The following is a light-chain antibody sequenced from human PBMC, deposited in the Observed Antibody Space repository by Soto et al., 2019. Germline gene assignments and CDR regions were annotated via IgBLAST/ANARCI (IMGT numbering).Light chain of an antibody. CDR1: QSVTSSY. CDR2: GAS. CDR3: QQYGTSPRT. J-gene: IGKJ1*01. Sequence: EIVLTQSPGTLSLSPGERATLSCRASQSVTSSYLAWYQHKPGQAPRLLIYGASRRATGIPDRFGGSGSGTDFTLTISRLEPEDFAVYYCQQYGTSPRTFGQGTKVEIK. V-gene: IGKV3-20*01.